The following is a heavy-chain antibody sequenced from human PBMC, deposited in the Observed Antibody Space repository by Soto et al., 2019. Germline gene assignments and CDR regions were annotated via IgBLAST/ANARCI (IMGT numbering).Heavy chain of an antibody. Sequence: GGSLRLSCAASGFTFSSYAMTWVRQAPGKGLEWVSIVSYNGGDTYYADSVKGRFTISRDNSKDTVDLQMNGLRAEDTAVYYCARYIRGPTVYYFDFWGPGILVTVSS. D-gene: IGHD1-1*01. J-gene: IGHJ4*02. CDR2: VSYNGGDT. CDR3: ARYIRGPTVYYFDF. V-gene: IGHV3-23*01. CDR1: GFTFSSYA.